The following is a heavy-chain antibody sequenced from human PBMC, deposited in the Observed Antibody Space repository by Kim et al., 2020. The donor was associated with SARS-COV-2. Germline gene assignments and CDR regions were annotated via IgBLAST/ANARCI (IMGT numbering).Heavy chain of an antibody. CDR2: TSADGGIK. CDR1: GFTFNIYT. D-gene: IGHD1-7*01. CDR3: ARAYCYDGTTPREAFDL. J-gene: IGHJ3*01. Sequence: GGSLRLSCVGSGFTFNIYTMHWVRQAPGKGLEWVAVTSADGGIKYYADSVKGRFSISRDNLKNTLYLQMDSLRPEDTALYSCARAYCYDGTTPREAFDLWGRGTSVTVS. V-gene: IGHV3-30*04.